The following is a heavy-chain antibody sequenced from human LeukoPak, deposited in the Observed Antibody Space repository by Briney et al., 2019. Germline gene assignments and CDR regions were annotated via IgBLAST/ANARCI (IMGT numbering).Heavy chain of an antibody. J-gene: IGHJ4*02. V-gene: IGHV3-7*01. CDR2: IKQDGSEK. CDR1: GFTFSSYW. D-gene: IGHD6-19*01. Sequence: GGSLRLSCAASGFTFSSYWMSWVRQAPGKGLEWVANIKQDGSEKYYVDSVKGRFTISRDNAKNSLYLQMNSLRAEDTAVYYCASKIAVAGLAFDYWGQGTLVTVSS. CDR3: ASKIAVAGLAFDY.